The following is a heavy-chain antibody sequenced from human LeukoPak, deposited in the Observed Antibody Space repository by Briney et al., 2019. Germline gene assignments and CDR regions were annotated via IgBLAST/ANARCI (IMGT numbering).Heavy chain of an antibody. CDR3: ARAHPKYSGYDSVAY. D-gene: IGHD5-12*01. CDR1: GYTFTGYY. CDR2: INPNSGGT. Sequence: ASVKVSCKASGYTFTGYYMHWVRQAPGQGLEWMGWINPNSGGTNYAQKFQGRVTMTRDTSISTAYMELSRLRSDDTAVYYCARAHPKYSGYDSVAYWGQGTLVTVSS. V-gene: IGHV1-2*02. J-gene: IGHJ4*02.